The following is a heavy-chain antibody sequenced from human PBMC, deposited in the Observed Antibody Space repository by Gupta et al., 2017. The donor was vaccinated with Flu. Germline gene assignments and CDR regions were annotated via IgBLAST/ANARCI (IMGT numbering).Heavy chain of an antibody. CDR3: AKGRVRATVVTQNWFDP. D-gene: IGHD3-10*01. V-gene: IGHV3-23*01. CDR1: GFTFSSYA. J-gene: IGHJ5*02. CDR2: ISGSGGST. Sequence: EVQLLESGGGLVQPGGSLRLSCAASGFTFSSYAMSWVRQAPGKGLEWVSAISGSGGSTYYADSVKGRFTISRDNSKNTLYLQMNSLRAEDTAVYYCAKGRVRATVVTQNWFDPWGQGTLVTVSS.